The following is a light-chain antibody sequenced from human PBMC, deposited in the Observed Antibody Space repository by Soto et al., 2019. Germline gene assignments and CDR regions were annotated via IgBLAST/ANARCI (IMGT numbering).Light chain of an antibody. J-gene: IGKJ4*01. CDR1: QSVGTN. Sequence: EIVITQSPASLSVSPGERATLSCRTSQSVGTNLAWYQQKPGQPPRLLIYGASTRATGIPARFSGSGSGTDFTLTISSLQSEDFAVYYCQQCNNWPLTFGGGTKVEIK. V-gene: IGKV3-15*01. CDR2: GAS. CDR3: QQCNNWPLT.